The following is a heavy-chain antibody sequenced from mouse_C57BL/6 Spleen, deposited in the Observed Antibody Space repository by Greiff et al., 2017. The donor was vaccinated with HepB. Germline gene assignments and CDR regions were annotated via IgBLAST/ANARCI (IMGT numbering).Heavy chain of an antibody. Sequence: VQLQQPGAELVRPGTSVKLSCKASGYTFTSDWMHWVKQRPGQGLEWIGVIDPSDSYTNYNQKFKGKATLTVDTSSSTAYMQLSSLTSEDSAVYYCASDYYGSSDYAMDYWGQGTSVTVSS. D-gene: IGHD1-1*01. CDR3: ASDYYGSSDYAMDY. J-gene: IGHJ4*01. CDR2: IDPSDSYT. V-gene: IGHV1-59*01. CDR1: GYTFTSDW.